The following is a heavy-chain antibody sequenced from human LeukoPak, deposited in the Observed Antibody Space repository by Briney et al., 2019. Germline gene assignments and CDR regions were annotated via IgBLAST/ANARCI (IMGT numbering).Heavy chain of an antibody. CDR1: GYTFTSYY. J-gene: IGHJ5*02. V-gene: IGHV1-46*01. D-gene: IGHD3-10*01. CDR3: ARANSMVRGENWFDP. Sequence: ASVKVSCKASGYTFTSYYMHWVRQAPGQGLEWMGIINPSGGSTSYAQKFQGRVTMTRDTSISTAYMELSRLRSDDTAVYYCARANSMVRGENWFDPWGQGTLVTVSS. CDR2: INPSGGST.